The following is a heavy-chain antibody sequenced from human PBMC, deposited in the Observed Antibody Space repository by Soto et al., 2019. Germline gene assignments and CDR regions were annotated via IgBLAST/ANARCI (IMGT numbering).Heavy chain of an antibody. D-gene: IGHD2-15*01. CDR2: ISGSGGST. J-gene: IGHJ4*02. CDR3: AKGLRMAGYYFDY. V-gene: IGHV3-23*01. Sequence: GGSLRLSCAASGFTFSSYAMSWVRQAPGEGLEWVSAISGSGGSTYYADSVKGRFTISRDNSKNTLYLQMNSLRAEDTAVYYCAKGLRMAGYYFDYWGQGTLVTVSS. CDR1: GFTFSSYA.